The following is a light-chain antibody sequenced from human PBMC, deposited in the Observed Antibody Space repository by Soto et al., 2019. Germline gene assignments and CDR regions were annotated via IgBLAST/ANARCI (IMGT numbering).Light chain of an antibody. J-gene: IGKJ4*01. CDR1: QGIGHH. CDR2: TAS. V-gene: IGKV1-9*01. Sequence: DIQLTQSPSFLSASVGDRVTLTCRASQGIGHHLAWYQQRPGKAPYLLIYTASLLQSGVPTRFSGGGSGTEFTLAISSLQPEDFATYYGQQVHDYPLTFGGGTKVEIK. CDR3: QQVHDYPLT.